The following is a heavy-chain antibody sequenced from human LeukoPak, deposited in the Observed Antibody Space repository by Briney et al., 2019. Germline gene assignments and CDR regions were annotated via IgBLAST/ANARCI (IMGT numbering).Heavy chain of an antibody. Sequence: GGSLSLSCAASGFTFSSYWMHWVRQAPGKGLVWVSRINSDGSSTSYADSVKGRFTISRDNAKNTLYLQMNSLRAEDTAVYYCASLLLWFGELSVPPDYWGQGTLVTVSS. J-gene: IGHJ4*02. CDR3: ASLLLWFGELSVPPDY. CDR1: GFTFSSYW. V-gene: IGHV3-74*01. D-gene: IGHD3-10*01. CDR2: INSDGSST.